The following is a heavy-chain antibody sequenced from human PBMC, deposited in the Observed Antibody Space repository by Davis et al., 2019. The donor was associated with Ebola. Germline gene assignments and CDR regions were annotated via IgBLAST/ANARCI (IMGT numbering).Heavy chain of an antibody. D-gene: IGHD5-18*01. CDR3: ARDEGWGTATAYYYYGMDV. Sequence: GESLKISCAASGFTFSSYWMSWVRQAPGKGLEWVANIKQDGSETYYVDSVKGRFTISRDNAKNSLYLQMNSLRAEDTAVYYCARDEGWGTATAYYYYGMDVWGQGTTVTVSS. V-gene: IGHV3-7*03. CDR1: GFTFSSYW. J-gene: IGHJ6*02. CDR2: IKQDGSET.